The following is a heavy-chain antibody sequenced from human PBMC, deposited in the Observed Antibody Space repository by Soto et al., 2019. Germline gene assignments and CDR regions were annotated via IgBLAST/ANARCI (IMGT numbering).Heavy chain of an antibody. V-gene: IGHV3-11*06. J-gene: IGHJ4*02. D-gene: IGHD2-15*01. CDR1: ELIFSDYY. CDR2: VSYSGSYT. Sequence: QVQLVESGGDLVKPGGSLRLSCAASELIFSDYYMNWIRQAPGKGLEWVAVVSYSGSYTNYADSVKGRFSVSRDNRKNSLYLQMNSLRVEDTALYYCATGQDCSGGGCFDFDYWGQGTRVTVSS. CDR3: ATGQDCSGGGCFDFDY.